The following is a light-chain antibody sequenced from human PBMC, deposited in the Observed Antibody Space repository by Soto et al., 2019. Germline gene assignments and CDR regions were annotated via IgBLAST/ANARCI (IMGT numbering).Light chain of an antibody. CDR1: STDVGAYNY. CDR3: GSHAGNSNLV. Sequence: QSDLTQPPSASGSPGQSVTISCTGTSTDVGAYNYVSWYQQHPGKAPKLMIYEVTKWPSGVPDRFSGSKSGNTASLTVSGLQTEDEADYYCGSHAGNSNLVFGGGTKLTVL. CDR2: EVT. J-gene: IGLJ3*02. V-gene: IGLV2-8*01.